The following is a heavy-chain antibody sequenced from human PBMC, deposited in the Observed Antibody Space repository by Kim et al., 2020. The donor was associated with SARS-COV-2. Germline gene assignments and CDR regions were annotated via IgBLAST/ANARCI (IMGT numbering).Heavy chain of an antibody. CDR2: IDPSDSYT. CDR3: ARHLTGPGSYFDEGLWIHYYDYGMDV. V-gene: IGHV5-10-1*01. J-gene: IGHJ6*02. D-gene: IGHD3-10*01. CDR1: GYSFTSYW. Sequence: GESLKISCKGSGYSFTSYWISWVRQMPGKGLEWMGRIDPSDSYTNYSPSFQGHVTISADKSISTAYLQWSSLKASDTAMYYCARHLTGPGSYFDEGLWIHYYDYGMDVWGHGTTVTVSS.